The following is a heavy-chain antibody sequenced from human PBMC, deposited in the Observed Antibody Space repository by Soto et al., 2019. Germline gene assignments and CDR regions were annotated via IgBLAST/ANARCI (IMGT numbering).Heavy chain of an antibody. CDR1: GGSISSGNYY. V-gene: IGHV3-48*04. Sequence: ETLSLTCTVSGGSISSGNYYWNWVRQAPGKWLEWVSYISSSSSTIYDTDSVKGRFTISRDNTKDSLYLQMNSLRAEDTAIYYCARGSAFIGLDYWGQGTPVTVSS. CDR2: ISSSSSTI. CDR3: ARGSAFIGLDY. D-gene: IGHD1-26*01. J-gene: IGHJ4*02.